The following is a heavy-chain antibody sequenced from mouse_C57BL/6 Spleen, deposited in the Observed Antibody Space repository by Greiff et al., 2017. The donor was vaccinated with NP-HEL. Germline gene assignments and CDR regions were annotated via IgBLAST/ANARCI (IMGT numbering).Heavy chain of an antibody. J-gene: IGHJ1*03. V-gene: IGHV1-52*01. D-gene: IGHD3-2*02. CDR2: IDPSDSET. CDR3: ARGGLDSSGTGYFDV. CDR1: GYTFTSYW. Sequence: QVQLQQPGAELVRPGSSVKLSCKASGYTFTSYWMHWVKQRPIQGLEWIGNIDPSDSETHYNQKFKDKATLTVDKSSSTAYMQLSSLTSEDSAVYYCARGGLDSSGTGYFDVWGTGTTVTVSS.